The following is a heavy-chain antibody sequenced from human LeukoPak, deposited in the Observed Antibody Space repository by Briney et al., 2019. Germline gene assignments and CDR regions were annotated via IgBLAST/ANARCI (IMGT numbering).Heavy chain of an antibody. Sequence: GGTLGLSCAASGFTFSNFAMNWVRQAPGKGLEWVSAISAGGTFYADFVKGRFTISRDNSKNTLYLQMNSLRVDDTAVYYCVKGLYTIDYWGQGTLVTVSS. CDR3: VKGLYTIDY. D-gene: IGHD2-2*02. V-gene: IGHV3-23*01. J-gene: IGHJ4*02. CDR1: GFTFSNFA. CDR2: ISAGGT.